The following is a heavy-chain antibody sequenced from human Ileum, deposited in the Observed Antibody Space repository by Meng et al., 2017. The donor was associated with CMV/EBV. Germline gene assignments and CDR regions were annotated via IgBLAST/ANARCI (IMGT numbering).Heavy chain of an antibody. CDR3: ASDRSDPGRDGFSY. V-gene: IGHV1-18*01. Sequence: QVELVQLGPEVTEPGASVKFHSRTAAYNFNNYAVTWVRQAPGQGLEWMGWVSGYNGDTHYAQKTQGSATLTADTSTTTAYLELRCLRSDDAAVYYCASDRSDPGRDGFSYWGQGTLVTVSS. J-gene: IGHJ4*02. CDR1: AYNFNNYA. CDR2: VSGYNGDT.